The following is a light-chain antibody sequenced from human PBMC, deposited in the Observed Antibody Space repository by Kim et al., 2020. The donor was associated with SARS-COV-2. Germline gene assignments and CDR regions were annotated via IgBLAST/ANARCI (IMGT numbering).Light chain of an antibody. J-gene: IGKJ4*01. V-gene: IGKV3-20*01. Sequence: LSLSPGERATLYCRARESVSSSYLAWYQQKPGQAPRLLIYGASSRATGIPDRFSGSGSGTDFTLTISRLEPEDFAVYYCQQYGSSFGGGTKVDIK. CDR1: ESVSSSY. CDR3: QQYGSS. CDR2: GAS.